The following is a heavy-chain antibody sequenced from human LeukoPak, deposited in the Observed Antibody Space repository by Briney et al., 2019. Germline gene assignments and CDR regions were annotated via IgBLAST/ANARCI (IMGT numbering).Heavy chain of an antibody. CDR2: ISGSGGST. D-gene: IGHD1-26*01. CDR3: AKESRWELPTGI. V-gene: IGHV3-23*01. CDR1: GFNFGDHA. Sequence: GSLRLSCTASGFNFGDHAMSWVRQAPGKGLEWVSAISGSGGSTYYADSVKGRFTISRDNSKNTLYLQMNSLRAEDTAVYYCAKESRWELPTGIWGQGTLVTVSS. J-gene: IGHJ4*02.